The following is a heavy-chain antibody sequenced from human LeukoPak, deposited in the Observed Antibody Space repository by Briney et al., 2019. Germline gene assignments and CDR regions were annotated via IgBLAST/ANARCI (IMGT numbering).Heavy chain of an antibody. CDR2: ISAYNGNT. V-gene: IGHV1-18*01. CDR3: AREVSEYYDILTGYYPYYYYYYMDV. D-gene: IGHD3-9*01. Sequence: GASVKVSCKASGYTFTSYGISWVRQAPGQGLEWMGWISAYNGNTNYAQKLQGRVTMTTDTSTSTAYMELRSLRSDDTAVYYCAREVSEYYDILTGYYPYYYYYYMDVWGKGTTVTVSS. J-gene: IGHJ6*03. CDR1: GYTFTSYG.